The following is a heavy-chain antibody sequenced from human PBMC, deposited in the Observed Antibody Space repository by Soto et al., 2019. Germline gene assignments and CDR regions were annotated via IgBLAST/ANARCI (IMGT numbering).Heavy chain of an antibody. D-gene: IGHD3-10*01. CDR1: GGSISSSSYY. J-gene: IGHJ6*02. V-gene: IGHV4-39*01. Sequence: PSETLSLTCTVSGGSISSSSYYWGWIRQPPGKGLEWIGSIYYSGSTYYNPSLKSRVTISVDTSKNQFSLKLSSVTAADTAVYYCARIYGLYYYYYYGRDVWGQGTTV. CDR3: ARIYGLYYYYYYGRDV. CDR2: IYYSGST.